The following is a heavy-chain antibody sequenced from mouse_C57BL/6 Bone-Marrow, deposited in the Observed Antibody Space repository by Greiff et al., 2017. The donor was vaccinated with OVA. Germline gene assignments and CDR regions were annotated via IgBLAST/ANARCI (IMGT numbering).Heavy chain of an antibody. CDR3: AYYYYGSSWYFDV. CDR1: GVDFSRYW. D-gene: IGHD1-1*01. V-gene: IGHV4-1*01. Sequence: GVDFSRYWMSWVRRAPGKGLEWIGEINPDSSTINYAPSLKDKFIISRDNAKNTLYLQMSKVRSEDTALYYCAYYYYGSSWYFDVWGTGTTVTVSS. J-gene: IGHJ1*03. CDR2: INPDSSTI.